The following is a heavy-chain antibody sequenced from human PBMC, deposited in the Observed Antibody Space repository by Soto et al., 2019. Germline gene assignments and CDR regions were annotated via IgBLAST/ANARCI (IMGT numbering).Heavy chain of an antibody. J-gene: IGHJ4*02. CDR1: GFTFSDFT. CDR2: TRNRGHGYAT. Sequence: EVQLVESGGGLVQPGGSLKLSCAASGFTFSDFTIHWVRQASGKGLEWVGRTRNRGHGYATEYAASVKGRFTISRDNSKNTAYMQMNSLNTDDTAVYYCTRHDPSGHSDYWGQGTLVTVSS. V-gene: IGHV3-73*02. CDR3: TRHDPSGHSDY.